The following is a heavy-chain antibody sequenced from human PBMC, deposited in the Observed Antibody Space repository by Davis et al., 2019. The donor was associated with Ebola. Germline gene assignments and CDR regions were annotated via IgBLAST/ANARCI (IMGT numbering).Heavy chain of an antibody. CDR2: VYPSDSDT. V-gene: IGHV5-51*01. D-gene: IGHD2-2*01. J-gene: IGHJ5*02. Sequence: GESLKISCKGSGYTFSDYWVGWVRQLPGKGLEWMGIVYPSDSDTRYRPSFQGHVTISVDKSISTTFLQWSSLEASDTAMYYCATHCSTTSCHAPSWGQGTLVTVSS. CDR3: ATHCSTTSCHAPS. CDR1: GYTFSDYW.